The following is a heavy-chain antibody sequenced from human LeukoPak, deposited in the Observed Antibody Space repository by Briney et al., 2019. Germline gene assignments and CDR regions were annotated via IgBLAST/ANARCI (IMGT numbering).Heavy chain of an antibody. CDR1: GYTFTGYY. Sequence: ASVKVSCKASGYTFTGYYMHWVRQAPGQGLEWMGWINPNSGGTNYAQKFQGRVTMTRDTSISTAYMELSRLRSDDTAVCYCARARMAWLDDAFDIWGQGTMVTVSS. V-gene: IGHV1-2*02. D-gene: IGHD6-19*01. J-gene: IGHJ3*02. CDR3: ARARMAWLDDAFDI. CDR2: INPNSGGT.